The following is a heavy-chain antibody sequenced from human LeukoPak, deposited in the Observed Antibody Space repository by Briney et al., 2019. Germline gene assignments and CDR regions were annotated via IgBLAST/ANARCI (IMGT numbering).Heavy chain of an antibody. Sequence: GGSLRLSCAASGFSFSSYSMNWVRQAPGKGLEWVSYISSSSSTIYYADSVKGRFTISRDNAKNSLYLQMNSLRAEDTAVYYCARDPRYCSGGSCYRAFDIWGQGTMVTVSS. CDR3: ARDPRYCSGGSCYRAFDI. J-gene: IGHJ3*02. D-gene: IGHD2-15*01. V-gene: IGHV3-48*01. CDR2: ISSSSSTI. CDR1: GFSFSSYS.